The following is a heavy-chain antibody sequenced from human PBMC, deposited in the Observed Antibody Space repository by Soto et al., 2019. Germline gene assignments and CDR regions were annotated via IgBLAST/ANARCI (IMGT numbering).Heavy chain of an antibody. CDR3: TTDSYITSIIVRFDY. Sequence: GGSLRLSCAASGFPFSNAWINWVRQAPGKGLEWVGRVKSKNDGGTTDFAAPVKGRFAISRDDSKNMVYLEMNSLQTEDTAIYYCTTDSYITSIIVRFDYWGHGTLVTVSS. J-gene: IGHJ4*01. D-gene: IGHD3-22*01. CDR1: GFPFSNAW. V-gene: IGHV3-15*07. CDR2: VKSKNDGGTT.